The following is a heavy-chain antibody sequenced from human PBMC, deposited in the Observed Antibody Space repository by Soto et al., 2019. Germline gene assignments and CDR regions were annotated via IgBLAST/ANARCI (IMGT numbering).Heavy chain of an antibody. V-gene: IGHV1-18*01. D-gene: IGHD1-7*01. J-gene: IGHJ5*02. CDR2: ISAYNGNT. CDR3: ARTGHNWNYVDTWFDP. Sequence: ASVKVSCKASGYTFTSYGISWVRQAPGQGLEWMGWISAYNGNTNYAQKLQGRVTMTTDTSTSTAYMELRSLRSDDTAVYYCARTGHNWNYVDTWFDPWGQGTLVNVSS. CDR1: GYTFTSYG.